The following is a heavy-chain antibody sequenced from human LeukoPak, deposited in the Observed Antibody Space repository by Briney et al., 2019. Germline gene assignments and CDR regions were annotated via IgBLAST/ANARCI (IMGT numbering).Heavy chain of an antibody. CDR3: ARGPTMVRGARYYFDY. J-gene: IGHJ4*02. CDR1: GYTFTDYY. CDR2: ISPNSGGT. D-gene: IGHD3-10*01. V-gene: IGHV1-2*02. Sequence: ASVKVSCKASGYTFTDYYIHWVRQAPGQGLEWMGWISPNSGGTNYAQKFQGRVAMTRDTSISTAYMELSRLTSDDTAVYYCARGPTMVRGARYYFDYWGQGTLVTVSS.